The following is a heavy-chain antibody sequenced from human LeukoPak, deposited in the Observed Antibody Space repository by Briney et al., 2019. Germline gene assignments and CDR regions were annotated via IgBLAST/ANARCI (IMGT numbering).Heavy chain of an antibody. V-gene: IGHV1-2*02. J-gene: IGHJ5*02. CDR3: AREQPAANWFDP. Sequence: AASVKVSCKASGYTFTGYYMHWVRQAPGQGLEWMGWINPNSGGTKYAQKFQGRVTMTRDTSISTAYMELSRLRSDDTAVYYCAREQPAANWFDPWGQGTLVTVSS. CDR2: INPNSGGT. CDR1: GYTFTGYY. D-gene: IGHD2-2*01.